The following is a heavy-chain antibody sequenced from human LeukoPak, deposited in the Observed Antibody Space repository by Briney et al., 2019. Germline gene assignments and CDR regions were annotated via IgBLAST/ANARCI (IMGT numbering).Heavy chain of an antibody. V-gene: IGHV4-31*03. J-gene: IGHJ6*04. D-gene: IGHD2-15*01. Sequence: SETLSLTCTVSGSSNSSGGYYWSWIRQHPGMGLEWIGYIYYSGSTYYNPSLKSRVTISVDTSKNQFSLKLSSVTAADTAVYYCARDGQGSSFPYYYYGMDVWGKGTTVTVSS. CDR1: GSSNSSGGYY. CDR2: IYYSGST. CDR3: ARDGQGSSFPYYYYGMDV.